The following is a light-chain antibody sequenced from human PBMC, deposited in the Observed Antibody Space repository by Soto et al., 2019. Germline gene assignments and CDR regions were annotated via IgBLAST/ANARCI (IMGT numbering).Light chain of an antibody. CDR3: QQYSTYPLT. J-gene: IGKJ4*01. V-gene: IGKV1-5*03. CDR2: KAS. Sequence: DIQMTQSPSTLSASVGDRVTITCRASQSISSWLAWYQQQPGKAPKLLIYKASNLQSGVPSRFSGSGSGADFTLTISSLQPDDFATYFCQQYSTYPLTFGGGTKVEI. CDR1: QSISSW.